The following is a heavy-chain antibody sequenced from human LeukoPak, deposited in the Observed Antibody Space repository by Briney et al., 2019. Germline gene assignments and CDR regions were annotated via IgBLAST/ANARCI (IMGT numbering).Heavy chain of an antibody. J-gene: IGHJ4*02. V-gene: IGHV3-48*03. CDR1: GFTFSSYE. Sequence: GGSLRLSCAASGFTFSSYEMNWVRQAPGKGLEWVSYISSSGSTINYADSVKGRFTISRDNAKNSLYLQMNSLRAEGTAVYYCARDRGVPAAIFDYWGQGTLVTVSS. CDR2: ISSSGSTI. D-gene: IGHD2-2*01. CDR3: ARDRGVPAAIFDY.